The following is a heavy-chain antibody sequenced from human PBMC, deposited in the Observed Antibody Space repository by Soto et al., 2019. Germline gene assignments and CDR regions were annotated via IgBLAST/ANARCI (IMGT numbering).Heavy chain of an antibody. CDR1: GFSLTTSGVG. V-gene: IGHV2-5*02. Sequence: QITLNESGPTVVRPTETLTLTCRFSGFSLTTSGVGVGWIRQSPGKAPEWLALIYWDDDKRYSASLKSRLTINKDTSKNQVVLTVSDLDPTYTATYYCAHRVLRTVFGLVTTTAIYFDFWGQGTPVAVSS. CDR2: IYWDDDK. D-gene: IGHD3-3*01. J-gene: IGHJ4*02. CDR3: AHRVLRTVFGLVTTTAIYFDF.